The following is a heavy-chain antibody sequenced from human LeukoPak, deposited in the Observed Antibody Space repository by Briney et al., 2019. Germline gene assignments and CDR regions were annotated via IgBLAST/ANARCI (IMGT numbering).Heavy chain of an antibody. Sequence: GRSLRLSCAASGFTFSSYGMHWVRQAPGRGLEWVAVIWYDGSNKYYADSVKGRFTISRDNSKNTLYLQMNSLRAEDTAVYYCARDKRVTIDYWGQGTLVTVSS. CDR1: GFTFSSYG. J-gene: IGHJ4*02. V-gene: IGHV3-33*01. CDR3: ARDKRVTIDY. D-gene: IGHD3-3*01. CDR2: IWYDGSNK.